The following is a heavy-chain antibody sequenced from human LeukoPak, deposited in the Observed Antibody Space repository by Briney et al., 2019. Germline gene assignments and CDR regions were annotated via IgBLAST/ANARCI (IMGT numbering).Heavy chain of an antibody. CDR3: ARFGYVAAVDV. Sequence: GALRLSCAASGFSFSAYWMTWVRQAPGTGLEWVANINPAGSETYYVDPVKGRFSISRDNAENLVYLQMDSLRAEDTAVYHCARFGYVAAVDVWGQGTPVTVSS. V-gene: IGHV3-7*01. CDR2: INPAGSET. J-gene: IGHJ4*02. D-gene: IGHD2-15*01. CDR1: GFSFSAYW.